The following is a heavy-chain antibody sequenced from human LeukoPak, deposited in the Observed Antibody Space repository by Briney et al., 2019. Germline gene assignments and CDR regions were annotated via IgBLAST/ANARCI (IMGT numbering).Heavy chain of an antibody. Sequence: ASVKVSCKASGYTFTSYDINWVRQATGQGLEWMGWMNPNSGNTGYAQKFQGRVTMTSNTSISTAYMELSSLRSEDTAVYYCARSVTMVRGVTYYMDVWGKGTTVTVSS. CDR1: GYTFTSYD. D-gene: IGHD3-10*01. J-gene: IGHJ6*03. CDR2: MNPNSGNT. V-gene: IGHV1-8*01. CDR3: ARSVTMVRGVTYYMDV.